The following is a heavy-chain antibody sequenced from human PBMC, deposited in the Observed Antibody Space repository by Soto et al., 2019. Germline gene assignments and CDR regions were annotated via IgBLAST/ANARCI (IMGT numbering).Heavy chain of an antibody. D-gene: IGHD4-4*01. CDR1: GGSISSYY. V-gene: IGHV4-59*01. Sequence: QVQLQESGPGLVRPSETLSLTCTVSGGSISSYYWSWIRQPPGKGLEWIGYIYYSGNPNYSPSLESRVTISEDTSKNQFSLKLSSVTAADTAIYYCAGGRDDYNGWYFDLWGRGTLVTVSS. J-gene: IGHJ2*01. CDR2: IYYSGNP. CDR3: AGGRDDYNGWYFDL.